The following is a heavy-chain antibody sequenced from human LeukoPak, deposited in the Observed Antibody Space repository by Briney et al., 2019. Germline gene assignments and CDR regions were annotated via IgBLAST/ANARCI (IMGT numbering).Heavy chain of an antibody. Sequence: GGSLRLSCAASGFTFSSYGMHWVRQAPGRGLEWLAVIWYDGSNKYYADSVRGRFTISRDNSKNTLYLQMNSLRAEDTAVYYCARVRRYCSSTSCYSAADTDYYFDYWGQGPVVSVSS. CDR3: ARVRRYCSSTSCYSAADTDYYFDY. V-gene: IGHV3-33*01. J-gene: IGHJ4*02. CDR2: IWYDGSNK. CDR1: GFTFSSYG. D-gene: IGHD2-2*02.